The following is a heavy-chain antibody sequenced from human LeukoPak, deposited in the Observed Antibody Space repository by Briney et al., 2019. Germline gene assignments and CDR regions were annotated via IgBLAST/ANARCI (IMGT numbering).Heavy chain of an antibody. V-gene: IGHV3-21*01. CDR1: GFTFSSYS. CDR2: ISSSSSYI. Sequence: PGGSLRLSCAASGFTFSSYSMNWVRQAPGKGLEWVSSISSSSSYIYYADSVKGRFAISRDNAKNSLYLQMNSLRAEDTAVYYCARDTSRTYYDFWSGYYISPFDYWGQGTLVTVSS. D-gene: IGHD3-3*01. J-gene: IGHJ4*02. CDR3: ARDTSRTYYDFWSGYYISPFDY.